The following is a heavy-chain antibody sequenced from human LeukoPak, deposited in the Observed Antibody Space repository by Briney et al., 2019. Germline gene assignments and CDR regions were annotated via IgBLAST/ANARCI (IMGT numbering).Heavy chain of an antibody. CDR3: ARGEYYGSGRFYNWFDP. D-gene: IGHD3-10*01. Sequence: SQTLSLTCAISGASVSSNSAAWNWTRQSPSRGLDWLGRTYYRSKWYNNYAVSVKSRVTINPDTCKNQFSLQLNSVTPEDTAVYYCARGEYYGSGRFYNWFDPWGQGTLVTVSS. CDR2: TYYRSKWYN. V-gene: IGHV6-1*01. J-gene: IGHJ5*02. CDR1: GASVSSNSAA.